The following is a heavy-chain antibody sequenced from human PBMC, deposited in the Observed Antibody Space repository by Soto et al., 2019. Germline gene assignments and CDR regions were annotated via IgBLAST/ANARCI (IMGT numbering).Heavy chain of an antibody. Sequence: QVQLVQSGAEVKKPGSSVKVSCKASGGTFSSYAISWVRQAPGQGLEWMGGIIPIFGTANYAQKFQGRVTITADEPTSTAYMELSSLRSEDTAVYYCARDPGLGIGTLYYYGMDVWGQGTTVTVSS. CDR2: IIPIFGTA. J-gene: IGHJ6*02. CDR3: ARDPGLGIGTLYYYGMDV. D-gene: IGHD3-16*01. CDR1: GGTFSSYA. V-gene: IGHV1-69*12.